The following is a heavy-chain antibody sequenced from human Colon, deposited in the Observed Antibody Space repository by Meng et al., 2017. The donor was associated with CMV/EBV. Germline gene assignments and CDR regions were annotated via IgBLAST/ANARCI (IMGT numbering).Heavy chain of an antibody. CDR3: AHTAVVSRGFPHGRQFDH. D-gene: IGHD3-22*01. V-gene: IGHV2-5*01. J-gene: IGHJ4*02. CDR2: IYWKDIS. CDR1: LSTSGVG. Sequence: LSTSGVGLGWIRQPPGKARDGLALIYWKDISCYTPSLKSTLTITKYTTKYPVVLTMTNMEPPDTATYSCAHTAVVSRGFPHGRQFDHWGQGTLVTVSS.